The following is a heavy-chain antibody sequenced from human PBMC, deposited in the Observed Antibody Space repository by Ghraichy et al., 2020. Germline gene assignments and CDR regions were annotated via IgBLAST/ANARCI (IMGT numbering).Heavy chain of an antibody. J-gene: IGHJ4*02. Sequence: GGSLRLSCAASGFTFSSYAMSWVRQAPGKGLEWVSAISGSGGSTYYADSVKGRFTISRDNSKNTLYLQMNSLRAEDTAVYYCAKDFLAASPRRGYDQIGIFYYWGQGTLVTVSS. CDR1: GFTFSSYA. CDR3: AKDFLAASPRRGYDQIGIFYY. V-gene: IGHV3-23*01. CDR2: ISGSGGST. D-gene: IGHD5-12*01.